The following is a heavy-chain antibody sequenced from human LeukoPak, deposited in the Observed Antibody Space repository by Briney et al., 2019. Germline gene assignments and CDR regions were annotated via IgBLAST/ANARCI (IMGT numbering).Heavy chain of an antibody. CDR2: ISYDGSNK. J-gene: IGHJ4*02. V-gene: IGHV3-30-3*01. CDR1: GFTFRAYA. Sequence: GGSLRLSCAASGFTFRAYAMHWVRQAPGKGLEWVAVISYDGSNKYYADSVKGRFTISRDNSKNTLYLQMNSLRAEDTAVYYCARALNYGGHYFDYWGQGTLVTVSS. CDR3: ARALNYGGHYFDY. D-gene: IGHD4-23*01.